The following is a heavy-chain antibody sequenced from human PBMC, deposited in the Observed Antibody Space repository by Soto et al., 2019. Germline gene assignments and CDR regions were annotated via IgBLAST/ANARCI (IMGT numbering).Heavy chain of an antibody. CDR2: INHTGKT. CDR1: GGSVSGYY. CDR3: ARRGVPTPENYYFDV. V-gene: IGHV4-34*01. Sequence: SETLSLTCAVSGGSVSGYYWNWIRQTPGKGLEWIGEINHTGKTNNNPPLRSRVTMSTDRSKNQVSLTVTSVTAADSATYYCARRGVPTPENYYFDVWGQGTTVTVSS. D-gene: IGHD3-10*01. J-gene: IGHJ6*03.